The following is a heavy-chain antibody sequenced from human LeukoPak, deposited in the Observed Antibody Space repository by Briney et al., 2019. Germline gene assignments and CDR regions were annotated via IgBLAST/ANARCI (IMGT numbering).Heavy chain of an antibody. CDR3: AKGSYYGSGSRNWFDP. CDR1: GFTFSSYW. D-gene: IGHD3-10*01. Sequence: GESLKISCVASGFTFSSYWMSWVRQAPGKGLEWVADIKQDGDDKYYVDSVKGRFTISRNNAKNSLYLQMNSLRAEDMALYYCAKGSYYGSGSRNWFDPWGQGTLVTVSS. J-gene: IGHJ5*02. V-gene: IGHV3-7*03. CDR2: IKQDGDDK.